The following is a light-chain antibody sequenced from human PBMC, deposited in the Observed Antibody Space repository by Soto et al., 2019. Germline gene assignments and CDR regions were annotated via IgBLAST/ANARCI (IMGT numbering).Light chain of an antibody. CDR3: QQYHIYSWT. CDR2: SAS. J-gene: IGKJ1*01. V-gene: IGKV3-20*01. CDR1: QNLGTLY. Sequence: EIVLTQSPGTLSLSPGERGTLSCRASQNLGTLYLAWFQQKSGQAPRLLIYSASRRATGIPDRFTGSGSGTDFSLTINSLQADDFATYYCQQYHIYSWTFGQGTKVDIK.